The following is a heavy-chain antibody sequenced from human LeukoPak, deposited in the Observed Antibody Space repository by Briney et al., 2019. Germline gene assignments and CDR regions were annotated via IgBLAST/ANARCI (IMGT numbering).Heavy chain of an antibody. J-gene: IGHJ3*02. CDR1: GGTFSSYA. CDR2: IIPIFGTA. V-gene: IGHV1-69*05. CDR3: ATAGLRFLEWPRAFDI. Sequence: SVKVSCKASGGTFSSYAISWVRQAPGQGLEWMGGIIPIFGTANYAQKFQGRVTITTDESTSTAYMELSSLRSEDTAVYYCATAGLRFLEWPRAFDIWGQGTMVTVSS. D-gene: IGHD3-3*01.